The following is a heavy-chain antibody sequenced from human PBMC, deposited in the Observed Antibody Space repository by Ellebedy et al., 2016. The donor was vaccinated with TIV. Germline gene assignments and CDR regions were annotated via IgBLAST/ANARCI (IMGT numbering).Heavy chain of an antibody. J-gene: IGHJ3*02. Sequence: GESLKISCAASGFTFRSYSMNWVRQAPGKGLEWISYISHSSLTIYYADSVKGRFTISRDNAKNSLYLQMNSLRGEDTAVYYCATDGSDGDYRSPTHAFVMWGQGTLVTVSS. CDR1: GFTFRSYS. D-gene: IGHD4-17*01. CDR2: ISHSSLTI. CDR3: ATDGSDGDYRSPTHAFVM. V-gene: IGHV3-48*04.